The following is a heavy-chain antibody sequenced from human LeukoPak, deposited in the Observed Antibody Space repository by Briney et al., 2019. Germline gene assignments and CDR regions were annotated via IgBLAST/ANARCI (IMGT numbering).Heavy chain of an antibody. Sequence: GGSLRLSCAASGFTFSSYDMRCVRQAPGKGLEWVALIWYDGSNKNYADSVKGRFTISRDNSKNTLFLQMNSLRAEDTAVYYCAREASDAFDIWGQGTMVTVSS. CDR3: AREASDAFDI. CDR1: GFTFSSYD. CDR2: IWYDGSNK. V-gene: IGHV3-33*01. J-gene: IGHJ3*02.